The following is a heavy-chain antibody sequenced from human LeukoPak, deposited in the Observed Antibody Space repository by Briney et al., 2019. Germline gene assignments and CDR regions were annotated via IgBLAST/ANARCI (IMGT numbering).Heavy chain of an antibody. D-gene: IGHD3-3*01. CDR3: AKDKIRFLEWLFFH. Sequence: PGGSLRLSCAASGFTFSSYAMSWVRQAPGKGLEWVSAISGSGGSTYYADSVKGRFTISRDNSKNQLYLQMNSLRAEDTAVYYCAKDKIRFLEWLFFHWGQGTLVTVSS. CDR2: ISGSGGST. J-gene: IGHJ4*02. CDR1: GFTFSSYA. V-gene: IGHV3-23*01.